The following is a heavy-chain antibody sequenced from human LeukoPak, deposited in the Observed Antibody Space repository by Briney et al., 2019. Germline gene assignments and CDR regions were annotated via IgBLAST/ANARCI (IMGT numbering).Heavy chain of an antibody. CDR1: GFTFSSYA. D-gene: IGHD6-19*01. CDR3: AGQWLVKYYFDY. J-gene: IGHJ4*02. CDR2: ISGSGGST. Sequence: QPAGSLRLSCAASGFTFSSYAMSWVRQAPGQGLEWVSAISGSGGSTYYADSVKGRFTISRDNSKNTLYLQMNSLRAEDTAVYYCAGQWLVKYYFDYWGQGTLVTVSS. V-gene: IGHV3-23*01.